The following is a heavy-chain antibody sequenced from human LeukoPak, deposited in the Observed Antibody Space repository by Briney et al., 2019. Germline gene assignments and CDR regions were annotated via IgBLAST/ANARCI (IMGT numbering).Heavy chain of an antibody. V-gene: IGHV4-4*07. CDR2: IYTSGST. Sequence: SSETLSLTCAVSGGSISSYYWSWIRQPAGKGLEWIGRIYTSGSTNYNPSLKSRVTMSVDTSKNQFSLKLSSVTAADTAVYCCARGHGYCSGGSCLHYYYYYGMDVWGQGTTVTVSS. CDR3: ARGHGYCSGGSCLHYYYYYGMDV. D-gene: IGHD2-15*01. J-gene: IGHJ6*02. CDR1: GGSISSYY.